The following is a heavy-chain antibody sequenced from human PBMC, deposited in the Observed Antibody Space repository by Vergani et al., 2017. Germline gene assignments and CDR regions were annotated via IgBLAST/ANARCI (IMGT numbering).Heavy chain of an antibody. CDR1: GGTFSSYA. Sequence: QVQLVQSGAEVKKPGSSVKVSCKASGGTFSSYAISWVRQAPGQGLEWMGGIIPIFGTANYAQKFQGRVTITADESTSTAYMELSSLRSEDTAVYYCARDESPPDDFWSGYFPYYYYGMDVWGQGTTVTVSS. CDR2: IIPIFGTA. V-gene: IGHV1-69*01. D-gene: IGHD3-3*01. CDR3: ARDESPPDDFWSGYFPYYYYGMDV. J-gene: IGHJ6*02.